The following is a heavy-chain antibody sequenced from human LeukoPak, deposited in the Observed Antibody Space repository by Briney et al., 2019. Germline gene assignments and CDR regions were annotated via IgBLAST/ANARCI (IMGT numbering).Heavy chain of an antibody. CDR3: ARAGFYSSGWYHWNDAFDI. J-gene: IGHJ3*02. CDR2: ISYDGSNE. Sequence: GGSLRLSCAASGFTFSSYVMHWVRQAPGKGLEWVAIISYDGSNEYYADSVKGRFTISRDNSKNTLYLQMNSLRAEDTAVYYCARAGFYSSGWYHWNDAFDIWGQGTMVTVSS. CDR1: GFTFSSYV. D-gene: IGHD6-19*01. V-gene: IGHV3-30*14.